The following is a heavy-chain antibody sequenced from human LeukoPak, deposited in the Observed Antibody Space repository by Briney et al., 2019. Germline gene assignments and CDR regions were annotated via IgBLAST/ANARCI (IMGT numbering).Heavy chain of an antibody. CDR2: ISSSSTYI. CDR1: GFTFSTYS. V-gene: IGHV3-21*01. Sequence: GGSLRLSCAASGFTFSTYSMNWVRQAPGKGLEWVSSISSSSTYIHYADSVKGRFTISRDDAKNSLYLQMNSLRAEDTAVYYCARVSRAFDIWGQGTMVTVSS. CDR3: ARVSRAFDI. J-gene: IGHJ3*02.